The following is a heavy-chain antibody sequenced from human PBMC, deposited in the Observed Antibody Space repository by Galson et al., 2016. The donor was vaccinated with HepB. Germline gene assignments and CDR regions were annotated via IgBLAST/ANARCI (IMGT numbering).Heavy chain of an antibody. D-gene: IGHD4-17*01. Sequence: QSGAEVKKPGESLKISCKGSGYKFTDFWIGWVRQTPGKGLEWMGIIYLDDSDTTYNPSFQGQVTLSADKSISTAYLQWSSLKASDTAIYYCARQGSYGEDGGWYDPWGQGTLVTVSS. V-gene: IGHV5-51*01. CDR3: ARQGSYGEDGGWYDP. J-gene: IGHJ5*02. CDR2: IYLDDSDT. CDR1: GYKFTDFW.